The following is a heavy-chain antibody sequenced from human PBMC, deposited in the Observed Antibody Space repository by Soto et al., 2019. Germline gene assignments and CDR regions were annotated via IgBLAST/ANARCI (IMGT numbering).Heavy chain of an antibody. D-gene: IGHD2-2*01. V-gene: IGHV4-31*03. CDR3: ARDYCSSTSCSFDY. Sequence: QVQLQESGPGLLKPSQTLSLTCSVSGGSISSSGYYWGRIRQHPGKGLEWIGYIYYSGSTYYNPSLKSRVTISVDTSKNQFSLKLSSVTAADTAVYYCARDYCSSTSCSFDYWGQGTLVTVSS. CDR1: GGSISSSGYY. J-gene: IGHJ4*02. CDR2: IYYSGST.